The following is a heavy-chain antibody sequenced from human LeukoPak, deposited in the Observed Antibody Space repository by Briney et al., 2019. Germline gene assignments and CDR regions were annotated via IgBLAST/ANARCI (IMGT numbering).Heavy chain of an antibody. J-gene: IGHJ4*02. Sequence: GESLQISCKGSGYSFTNYWIGWVRQMPGEGLEWMGIIYPGNSDTRYSPSFQGQVTISADKSITTAYLQWSSLKASDTAMYYCARRHDNSGFFVFWGQGTLVTVSS. CDR1: GYSFTNYW. CDR3: ARRHDNSGFFVF. D-gene: IGHD3-22*01. CDR2: IYPGNSDT. V-gene: IGHV5-51*01.